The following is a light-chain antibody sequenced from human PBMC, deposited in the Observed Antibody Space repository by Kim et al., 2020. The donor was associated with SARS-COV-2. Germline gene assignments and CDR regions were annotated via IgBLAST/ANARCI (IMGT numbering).Light chain of an antibody. CDR1: QSVDNW. CDR2: QAS. V-gene: IGKV1-5*03. Sequence: DIQMTQSPSTLSAFVGTRVTITCRASQSVDNWLAWYQQMPGKAPKLLIYQASKLASGVPSRFSGSGSGTIFTLTIYNLQPDDSAIYYCKQYETYWTFGPGTKVDIK. CDR3: KQYETYWT. J-gene: IGKJ1*01.